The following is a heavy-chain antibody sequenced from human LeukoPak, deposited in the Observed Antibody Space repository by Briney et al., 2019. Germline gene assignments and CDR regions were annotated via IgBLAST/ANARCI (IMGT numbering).Heavy chain of an antibody. Sequence: PGGSLRLSCAASGFTFSSYAMSWVRQAPGKGLEWVSAISGSGGSTYYADSVKGRFTISRDNSKNTLYLQMNSLRAEDTAVYYCAKDLRDYYDSSGPWGYFDYWGQGTLVTVSS. CDR3: AKDLRDYYDSSGPWGYFDY. CDR2: ISGSGGST. CDR1: GFTFSSYA. V-gene: IGHV3-23*01. J-gene: IGHJ4*02. D-gene: IGHD3-22*01.